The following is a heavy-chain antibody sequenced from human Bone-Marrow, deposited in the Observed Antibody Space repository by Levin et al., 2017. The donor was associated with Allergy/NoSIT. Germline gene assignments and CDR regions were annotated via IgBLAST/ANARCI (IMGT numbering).Heavy chain of an antibody. Sequence: SETLSLTCTVSGGSIISSAAFHWSWIRQFPGEGPEWIGHIYYNGNTLYNPSLRSRVTMSVDTSKNQFSLKLSSVTAADTAFYYCARAAGNYYSYMDVWGRGTTVTVSS. CDR2: IYYNGNT. J-gene: IGHJ6*03. V-gene: IGHV4-31*03. CDR1: GGSIISSAAFH. CDR3: ARAAGNYYSYMDV.